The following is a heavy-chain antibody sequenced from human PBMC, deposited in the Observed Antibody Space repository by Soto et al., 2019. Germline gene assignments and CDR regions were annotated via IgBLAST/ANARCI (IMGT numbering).Heavy chain of an antibody. CDR2: IYYSGST. CDR3: ARGRGQLPYMWPRGFDP. J-gene: IGHJ5*02. Sequence: PSETLSLTCTVSCGSISSGGYYWSWIRQHPGKGLEWIGYIYYSGSTYYNPSLKSRVTISVDTSKNQFSLKLSSVTAADTAVYYCARGRGQLPYMWPRGFDPWGQGTLVTVSS. CDR1: CGSISSGGYY. V-gene: IGHV4-31*03. D-gene: IGHD2-2*01.